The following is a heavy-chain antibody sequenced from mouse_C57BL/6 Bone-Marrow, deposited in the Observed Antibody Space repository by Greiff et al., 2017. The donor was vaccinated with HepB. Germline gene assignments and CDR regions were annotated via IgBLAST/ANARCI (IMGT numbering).Heavy chain of an antibody. CDR3: ARDPIYYYGSSYAMDY. CDR2: ISDGGSYT. Sequence: EVQGVESGGGLVKPGGSLKLSCAASGFTFSSYAMSWVRQTPEKRLEWVATISDGGSYTYYPDNVKGRFPISRDNAKNNLYLQMSHLKSEDTAMYYCARDPIYYYGSSYAMDYWGQGTSVTVSS. D-gene: IGHD1-1*01. V-gene: IGHV5-4*01. J-gene: IGHJ4*01. CDR1: GFTFSSYA.